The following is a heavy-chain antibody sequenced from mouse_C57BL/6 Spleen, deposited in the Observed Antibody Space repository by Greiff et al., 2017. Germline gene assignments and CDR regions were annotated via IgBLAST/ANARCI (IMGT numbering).Heavy chain of an antibody. CDR3: ARRWLLPVGFAY. Sequence: EVQLQQSGPELVKPGASVKISCKASGYSFTGYYMNWVKQSPEKSLEWIGEINPSTGGTTYNQKFKAKATLTVDKSSSTSYMQLKSLTSEDSAVYYCARRWLLPVGFAYWGQGTLVTVSA. CDR2: INPSTGGT. CDR1: GYSFTGYY. J-gene: IGHJ3*01. D-gene: IGHD2-3*01. V-gene: IGHV1-42*01.